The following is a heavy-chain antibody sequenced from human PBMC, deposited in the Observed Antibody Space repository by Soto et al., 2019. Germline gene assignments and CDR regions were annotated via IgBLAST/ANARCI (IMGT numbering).Heavy chain of an antibody. CDR2: IWYDGSHE. Sequence: QVQLVESGGGVVQPGRSLRLSCAASGFSFSSYGIHWVRQAPGKGLEWVAVIWYDGSHEYYADSVKGRFSISRDNSKSTVYLQMNSLGAEDTAVYYCAKDRGGGAVVPDYWGQGTLVTVSS. D-gene: IGHD2-21*01. CDR3: AKDRGGGAVVPDY. J-gene: IGHJ4*02. CDR1: GFSFSSYG. V-gene: IGHV3-33*06.